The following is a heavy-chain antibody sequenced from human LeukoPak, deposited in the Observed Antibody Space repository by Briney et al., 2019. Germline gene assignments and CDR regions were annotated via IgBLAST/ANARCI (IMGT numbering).Heavy chain of an antibody. Sequence: GGSLRLSCAASGFTFSNYGMHWVRQAPGKGLEWVAFIQYDGGNTHYADSVKGRFSISRDNSKNTLYLQMNSLRAEDTAVYYCASRTLGGDSYYYYYYMDVWGKGTTVTVSS. CDR1: GFTFSNYG. D-gene: IGHD2-21*02. CDR3: ASRTLGGDSYYYYYYMDV. CDR2: IQYDGGNT. J-gene: IGHJ6*03. V-gene: IGHV3-30*02.